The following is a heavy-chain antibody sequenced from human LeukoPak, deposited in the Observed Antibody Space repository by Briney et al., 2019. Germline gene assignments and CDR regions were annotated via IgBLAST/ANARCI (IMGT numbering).Heavy chain of an antibody. D-gene: IGHD7-27*01. J-gene: IGHJ4*02. Sequence: SETLSLTCTVSGGSISSYYWSWIRQPPGKGLEWIGYIYYSGSTNYNPSLKSRVTISVDTSKNQFSLKLSSVTAADTAVYYCATSPPGDRFDYWGQGALVTVSS. CDR1: GGSISSYY. CDR2: IYYSGST. CDR3: ATSPPGDRFDY. V-gene: IGHV4-59*01.